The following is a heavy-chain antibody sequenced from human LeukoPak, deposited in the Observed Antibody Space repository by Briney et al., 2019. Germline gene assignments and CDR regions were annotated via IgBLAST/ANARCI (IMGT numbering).Heavy chain of an antibody. D-gene: IGHD4-17*01. CDR2: ICDGAST. CDR3: ATSTNDYGDYVAIY. J-gene: IGHJ4*02. CDR1: GGSISSYC. V-gene: IGHV4-59*08. Sequence: SETLSLTCTVPGGSISSYCWSWIRQPPGNGLDWIGYICDGASTIYNPSLESRVTISADTSKNQFSLKLSSVTAADTAVYYCATSTNDYGDYVAIYWGQGTPVTVSS.